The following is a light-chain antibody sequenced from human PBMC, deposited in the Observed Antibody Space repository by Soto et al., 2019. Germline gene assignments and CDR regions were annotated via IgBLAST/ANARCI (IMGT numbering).Light chain of an antibody. J-gene: IGKJ4*01. CDR3: QQYNDCSPRT. CDR2: GAT. CDR1: QSVNSN. Sequence: EIVMTQSPVTLSVSPGERATLSCRASQSVNSNLAWYQQKPRQAARLLVYGATTRATGITARFSSSGSGTEYTLTTSSLLYADVAVEYCQQYNDCSPRTFGGGTKVEIK. V-gene: IGKV3-15*01.